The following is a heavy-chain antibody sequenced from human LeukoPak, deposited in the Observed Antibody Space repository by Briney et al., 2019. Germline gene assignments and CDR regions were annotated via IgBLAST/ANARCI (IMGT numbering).Heavy chain of an antibody. CDR1: GGSISSYY. V-gene: IGHV4-4*07. CDR2: IYTSGST. J-gene: IGHJ1*01. Sequence: MPSETLSLTCTVSGGSISSYYWSWIRQPAGKGLEWIGRIYTSGSTNYNPSLKSRVTMSVDTSKNQFSLKLSSVTAADTAVYYCATEDYDFWSGPLILQHWGQGTLVTVSS. D-gene: IGHD3-3*01. CDR3: ATEDYDFWSGPLILQH.